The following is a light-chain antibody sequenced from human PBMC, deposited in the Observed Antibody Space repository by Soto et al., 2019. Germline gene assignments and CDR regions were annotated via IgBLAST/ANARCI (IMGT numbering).Light chain of an antibody. Sequence: QSVLTQPASVSGSPGQSITISCTGTSGDIGSYNRVSWYQQHPGKAPKLMISEGHRRPSGVPDRFSGSTSVNSASLTISGLQADDEADYYCCLYIGATTYVFGTGTKVTVL. CDR1: SGDIGSYNR. V-gene: IGLV2-23*01. CDR3: CLYIGATTYV. CDR2: EGH. J-gene: IGLJ1*01.